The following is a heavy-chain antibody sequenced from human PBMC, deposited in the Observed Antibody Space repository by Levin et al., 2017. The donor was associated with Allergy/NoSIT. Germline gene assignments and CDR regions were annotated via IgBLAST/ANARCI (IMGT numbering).Heavy chain of an antibody. J-gene: IGHJ6*02. CDR2: ISYDGSYK. CDR3: AKDVITVVRSPPRGGMDV. CDR1: GFTFNNYG. V-gene: IGHV3-30*18. D-gene: IGHD3-10*01. Sequence: GGSLRLSCAASGFTFNNYGMHWVRQAPGKGLEWVAVISYDGSYKYYADSVKGRFTISRDNSKNTLYLQMNSLRPEDTAVFYCAKDVITVVRSPPRGGMDVWGQGTTVTVSS.